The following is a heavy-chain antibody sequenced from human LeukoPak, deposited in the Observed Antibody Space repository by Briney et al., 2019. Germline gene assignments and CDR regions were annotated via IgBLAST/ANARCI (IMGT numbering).Heavy chain of an antibody. D-gene: IGHD3-22*01. CDR1: GGSISSYY. V-gene: IGHV4-59*01. J-gene: IGHJ4*02. Sequence: PSETLSLTCTVSGGSISSYYWSWIRQPPGKGLEWIGYIYYSGSTNYNPSLKSRVTISVDTSKNQFSLKLSSVTTADTAVYYCARWRSGYPYYFDYWGQGTLVTVSS. CDR2: IYYSGST. CDR3: ARWRSGYPYYFDY.